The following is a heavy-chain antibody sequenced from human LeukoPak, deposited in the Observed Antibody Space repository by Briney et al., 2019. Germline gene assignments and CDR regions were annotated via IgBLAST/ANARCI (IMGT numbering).Heavy chain of an antibody. D-gene: IGHD2-2*02. Sequence: SETLSLTCTVSGGSISSGGYYWSWIRQHPGKGLEWIGYIHYSGSTYYNPSLKSRVTISVDTSKNQFSLKLSSVTAADTAVYYCARDGGYCSSTSCYTPGYYYGMDVWGQGTTVTVSS. CDR3: ARDGGYCSSTSCYTPGYYYGMDV. CDR1: GGSISSGGYY. J-gene: IGHJ6*02. V-gene: IGHV4-31*03. CDR2: IHYSGST.